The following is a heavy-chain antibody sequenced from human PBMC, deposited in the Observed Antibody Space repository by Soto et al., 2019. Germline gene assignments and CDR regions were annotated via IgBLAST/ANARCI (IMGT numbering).Heavy chain of an antibody. V-gene: IGHV3-74*01. CDR1: GFYFSNYW. Sequence: GGSLKLSCAASGFYFSNYWMYWVRQAPGKGLVWVSRINSDGSGTTYADSVKDRFSISRDNTKNMVYLQMNSLRAEDTAVYYCATNHYWVGKWGQGALVTVSS. D-gene: IGHD2-8*02. J-gene: IGHJ4*02. CDR2: INSDGSGT. CDR3: ATNHYWVGK.